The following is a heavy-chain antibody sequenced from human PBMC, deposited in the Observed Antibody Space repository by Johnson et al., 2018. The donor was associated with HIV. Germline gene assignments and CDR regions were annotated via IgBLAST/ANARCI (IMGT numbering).Heavy chain of an antibody. CDR1: GFTFSSYD. V-gene: IGHV3-13*01. CDR2: IATAGDT. J-gene: IGHJ3*02. D-gene: IGHD6-6*01. CDR3: ARGSIAAHDAFDI. Sequence: VQLVESGGGLVQPGGSLRLSCAASGFTFSSYDMHWVRQATGKGLEWVSAIATAGDTYYADSVMGRFTISRDNSKNTLYLQMNSLRAEDTAVYYCARGSIAAHDAFDIWGQGTMVTVSS.